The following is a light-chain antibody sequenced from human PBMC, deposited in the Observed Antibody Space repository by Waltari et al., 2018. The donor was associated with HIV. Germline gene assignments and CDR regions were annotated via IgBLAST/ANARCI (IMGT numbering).Light chain of an antibody. V-gene: IGLV2-8*01. J-gene: IGLJ2*01. CDR1: SSDVGRYDY. Sequence: QSALTQPPSASGSLGQSVTISCTGSSSDVGRYDYVSWYQQHPGKAPKRLIFEVNKRPSGVPDRFSGSKSGNTASLTASGLQAEDEAEYSCSSYAGINPVIFGGGTTLTVL. CDR3: SSYAGINPVI. CDR2: EVN.